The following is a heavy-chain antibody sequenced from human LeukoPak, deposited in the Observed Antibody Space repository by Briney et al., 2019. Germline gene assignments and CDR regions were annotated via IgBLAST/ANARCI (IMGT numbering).Heavy chain of an antibody. D-gene: IGHD1-7*01. V-gene: IGHV3-48*03. CDR2: ISSSGSTI. Sequence: GGSLRLSCAASGFTFSSYEMNWVRQAPGKGLEWVSYISSSGSTIYYADSVKGRFTISRDNAKNSLYLQMNSLRAEDTAAYYCARDLTGTTNREFDYWGQGTLVTVSS. J-gene: IGHJ4*02. CDR1: GFTFSSYE. CDR3: ARDLTGTTNREFDY.